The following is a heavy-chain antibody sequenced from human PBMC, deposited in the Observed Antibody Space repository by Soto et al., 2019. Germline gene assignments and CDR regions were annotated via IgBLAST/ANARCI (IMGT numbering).Heavy chain of an antibody. D-gene: IGHD3-9*01. V-gene: IGHV3-21*01. CDR2: ISSSSSYI. CDR1: GFTFSSYN. Sequence: EVQLVESGGGLVKPGGSLRLSCAASGFTFSSYNMNWVRQAPGKGLEWVSSISSSSSYIYYADSVKGRFTISRDTAKNALYLQMNSLRVEDTAVYYCAREAYGSLTGLANDYFNSWGQGTLVTVSS. J-gene: IGHJ4*02. CDR3: AREAYGSLTGLANDYFNS.